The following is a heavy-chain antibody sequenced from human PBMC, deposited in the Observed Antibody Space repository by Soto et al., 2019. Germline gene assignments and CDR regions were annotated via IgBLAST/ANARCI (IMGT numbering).Heavy chain of an antibody. V-gene: IGHV4-59*08. D-gene: IGHD4-17*01. CDR3: ARRYGGTHDY. CDR2: IYYSGST. J-gene: IGHJ4*02. Sequence: PSETLSLTCRVSGSSISSYYWSWIRQPPGKGLEWIGYIYYSGSTNYTPSLKSRVTISVDTSKNQFSLKLSSVTAADTAVYYCARRYGGTHDYWGQGTLVTRLL. CDR1: GSSISSYY.